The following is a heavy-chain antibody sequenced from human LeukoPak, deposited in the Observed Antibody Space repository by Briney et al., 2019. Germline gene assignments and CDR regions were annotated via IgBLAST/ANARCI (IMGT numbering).Heavy chain of an antibody. J-gene: IGHJ4*02. V-gene: IGHV3-74*01. CDR2: IDGDESAT. CDR3: VRTHSSGYYYFDS. D-gene: IGHD3-22*01. Sequence: PGGSLRLSCAASGLTFSSYWMHWVRQAPGKGLIWVSRIDGDESATYYGDSVKGRFTISRDNAKNTLYLQMNSLRVEDTAVYYCVRTHSSGYYYFDSWGQGTLVTVSS. CDR1: GLTFSSYW.